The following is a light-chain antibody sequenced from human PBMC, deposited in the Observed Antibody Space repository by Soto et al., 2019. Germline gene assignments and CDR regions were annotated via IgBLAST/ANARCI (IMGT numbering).Light chain of an antibody. J-gene: IGKJ1*01. CDR2: WAS. CDR1: QSVLYSSNNKNY. Sequence: DIVMTQSPDSLAVFLGERATINCKSSQSVLYSSNNKNYLAWYQQKPGQPPKLLIYWASTRESGVPDRFSGSGSGTDFTLTIISLQAEDVAVYYCQQYYSTPWTFGQGTKVEIK. V-gene: IGKV4-1*01. CDR3: QQYYSTPWT.